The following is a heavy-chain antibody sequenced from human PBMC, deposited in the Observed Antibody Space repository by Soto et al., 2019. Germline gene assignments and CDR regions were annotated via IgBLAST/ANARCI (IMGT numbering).Heavy chain of an antibody. D-gene: IGHD2-21*01. CDR1: GGSFSGYY. CDR3: ARGSGGGVEIHKYNWFDP. CDR2: INHSGST. V-gene: IGHV4-34*01. J-gene: IGHJ5*02. Sequence: PSETLSLTCAVYGGSFSGYYWSWIRQPPGKGLEWIGEINHSGSTNYNPSLKSRVTISVDTSKNQFSLRLSSVTAADTAVYYCARGSGGGVEIHKYNWFDPWGQGTLVT.